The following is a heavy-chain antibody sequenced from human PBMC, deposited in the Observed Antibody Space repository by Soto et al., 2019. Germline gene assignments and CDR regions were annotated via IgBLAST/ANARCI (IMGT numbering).Heavy chain of an antibody. Sequence: LRLSCAASGFTFSSYGMHWVRQAPGKGLEWVAVIWYDGSNKYYADSVKGRFTISRDNSKNTLYLQMNSLRAEDTAVYYCAREVFYYYGMDVWGPGTTVTVSS. CDR2: IWYDGSNK. CDR3: AREVFYYYGMDV. V-gene: IGHV3-33*01. J-gene: IGHJ6*02. CDR1: GFTFSSYG. D-gene: IGHD3-10*01.